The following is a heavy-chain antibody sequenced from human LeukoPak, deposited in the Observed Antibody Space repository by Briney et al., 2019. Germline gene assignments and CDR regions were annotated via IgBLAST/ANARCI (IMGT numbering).Heavy chain of an antibody. V-gene: IGHV4-4*07. CDR3: ARVARFGDPAVAGEYFDY. D-gene: IGHD6-19*01. J-gene: IGHJ4*02. CDR2: IYTSGST. Sequence: SETLSLTCTVSGGSISRYYWSWIRQPAGKGLEWIGRIYTSGSTNYNPSLKSRVTMSVDTSKNQFSLKLSPVTAADTAVYYCARVARFGDPAVAGEYFDYWGQGTLVTVSS. CDR1: GGSISRYY.